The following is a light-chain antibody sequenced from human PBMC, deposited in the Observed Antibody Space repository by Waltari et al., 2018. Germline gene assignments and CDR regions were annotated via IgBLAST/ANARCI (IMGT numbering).Light chain of an antibody. CDR3: QKYGTLPAT. CDR2: DAS. CDR1: QSVSRT. Sequence: EILLTQSPGTMSLSTGERATLSCRASQSVSRTLAWYQQKPGQAPRLLIYDASTWATGIPDRFSGSGSGTDFSLTISRLEPEDFAVYYCQKYGTLPATFGQGTKVQIK. J-gene: IGKJ1*01. V-gene: IGKV3-20*01.